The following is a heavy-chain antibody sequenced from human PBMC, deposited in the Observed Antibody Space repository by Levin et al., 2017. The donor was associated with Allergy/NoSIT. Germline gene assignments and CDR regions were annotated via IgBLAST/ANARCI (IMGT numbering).Heavy chain of an antibody. Sequence: ASVKVSCKASGYTFSSYRIGWVRQAPGQGLEWMGWISAYSGKRHSAQKFQGRVTMTSERSTMTAYMELRSLQSDDTAVYYCARVISSRIYPLQVDYWGQGTLVTVSS. V-gene: IGHV1-18*01. CDR2: ISAYSGKR. J-gene: IGHJ4*02. CDR1: GYTFSSYR. CDR3: ARVISSRIYPLQVDY. D-gene: IGHD6-13*01.